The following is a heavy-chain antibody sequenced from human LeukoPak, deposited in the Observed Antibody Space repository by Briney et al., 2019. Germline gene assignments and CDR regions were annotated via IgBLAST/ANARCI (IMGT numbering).Heavy chain of an antibody. Sequence: RASVKVSCKASGYTFTGYYMHWMRQAPGQGLEWMGWINPNSGGTNYAQKFQGRVTMTRDTSISTAYMELSSLKSDDTAVFYCARRGSTGWHLKWVFDFWGRGTLVTVSS. CDR1: GYTFTGYY. J-gene: IGHJ4*02. D-gene: IGHD3-16*01. CDR2: INPNSGGT. CDR3: ARRGSTGWHLKWVFDF. V-gene: IGHV1-2*02.